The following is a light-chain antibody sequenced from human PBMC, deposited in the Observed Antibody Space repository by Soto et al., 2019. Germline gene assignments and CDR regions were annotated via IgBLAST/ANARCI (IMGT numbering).Light chain of an antibody. CDR1: QSVSSSY. J-gene: IGKJ1*01. V-gene: IGKV3-15*01. Sequence: EIVLTQSPGTLSLSPVERATLSCRASQSVSSSYLAWYQQKPGQAPRLLIYAASTRATGIPARFSGSGSGTEFTLTISSLQSEDFAVYYCQQYYSWPQTFGQGTKVDIK. CDR3: QQYYSWPQT. CDR2: AAS.